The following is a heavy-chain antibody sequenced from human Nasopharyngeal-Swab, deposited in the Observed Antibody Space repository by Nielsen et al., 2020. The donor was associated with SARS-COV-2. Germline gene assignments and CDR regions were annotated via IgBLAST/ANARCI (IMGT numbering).Heavy chain of an antibody. J-gene: IGHJ4*02. D-gene: IGHD5-12*01. CDR2: INHSGST. Sequence: WFRQPPGKGLEWIGEINHSGSTNYNPSLKSRVTISVDTSKNQFSLKLSSVTAADTAVYYCARRRGYSGYAYLDYWGQGTLVTVSS. V-gene: IGHV4-34*01. CDR3: ARRRGYSGYAYLDY.